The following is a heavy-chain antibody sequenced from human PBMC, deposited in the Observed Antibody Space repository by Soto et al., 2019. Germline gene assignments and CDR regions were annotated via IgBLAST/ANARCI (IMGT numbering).Heavy chain of an antibody. CDR1: GGTFSSYA. CDR3: ARPFLDYYDSSGYYPGNYYYYYGMDV. D-gene: IGHD3-22*01. V-gene: IGHV1-69*13. J-gene: IGHJ6*04. Sequence: SVKVSCKSSGGTFSSYAISWVRQAPGQGLEWMGGIIPIFGTANYAQKFQGRVTITADESKSTAYMELSSLRSEETAVYYCARPFLDYYDSSGYYPGNYYYYYGMDVWGKGTTVTVSS. CDR2: IIPIFGTA.